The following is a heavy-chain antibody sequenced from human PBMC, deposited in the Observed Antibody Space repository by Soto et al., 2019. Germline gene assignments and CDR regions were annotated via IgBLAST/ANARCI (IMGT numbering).Heavy chain of an antibody. D-gene: IGHD6-13*01. CDR3: AKGQVRSSATAGNH. CDR1: GFTFSSYA. V-gene: IGHV3-23*01. CDR2: ISGSGGST. Sequence: PGGSLRLSCAGSGFTFSSYAMSWVRQAPGKGLEWVSAISGSGGSTYYADSVKGRFTISRDNSKNTLYLQMNSLRAEDTAVYYCAKGQVRSSATAGNHWGQGTVVTVSS. J-gene: IGHJ5*02.